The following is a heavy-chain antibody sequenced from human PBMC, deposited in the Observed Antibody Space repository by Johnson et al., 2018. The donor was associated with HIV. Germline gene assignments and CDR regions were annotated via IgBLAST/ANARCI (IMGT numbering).Heavy chain of an antibody. CDR3: AKASQRLVFYVAVDI. Sequence: VQLVESGGGLVQPGGSLRLSCAASGFTFSSYGMSWVRQAPGKGLEWVSDINQNGGTKCYVDSVKGRFTISRDNAKNSLYLQMNSLRAEDTAVYYCAKASQRLVFYVAVDIWGQGTMVTVSS. CDR2: INQNGGTK. CDR1: GFTFSSYG. J-gene: IGHJ3*02. V-gene: IGHV3-7*01. D-gene: IGHD2/OR15-2a*01.